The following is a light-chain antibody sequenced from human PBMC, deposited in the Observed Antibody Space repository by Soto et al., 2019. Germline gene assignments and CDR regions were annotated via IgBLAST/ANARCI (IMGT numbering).Light chain of an antibody. V-gene: IGKV3-15*01. J-gene: IGKJ5*01. Sequence: EIVLTQSPATLSLSPGERATLSCRASQSVSSKLAWYQQKPGQAPRLVIYGASTRATGIPARFSGSGSGTEFTLTISSLQSEDFAVYYCHQYDNWPKTFGQGTRLEIK. CDR1: QSVSSK. CDR3: HQYDNWPKT. CDR2: GAS.